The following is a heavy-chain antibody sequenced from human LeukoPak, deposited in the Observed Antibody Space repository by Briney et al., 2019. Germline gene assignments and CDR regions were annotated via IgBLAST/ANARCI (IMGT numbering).Heavy chain of an antibody. CDR2: IIPIFGTA. V-gene: IGHV1-69*13. CDR3: AREAAGLYYFDY. Sequence: ASVKVSCKASGGTFSSYAITWVRQAPGQGLEWVGGIIPIFGTANYAQKFQGRVTITADDSTSTAYMELSSLRSEDTAVYYCAREAAGLYYFDYWGQGTLVTVSS. CDR1: GGTFSSYA. J-gene: IGHJ4*02.